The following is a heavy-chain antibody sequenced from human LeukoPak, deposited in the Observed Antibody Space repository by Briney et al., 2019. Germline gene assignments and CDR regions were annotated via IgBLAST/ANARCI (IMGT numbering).Heavy chain of an antibody. CDR2: IKQDGSEK. V-gene: IGHV3-7*01. D-gene: IGHD5-12*01. CDR3: ARIVGSGYYPI. Sequence: GGSLRLSCAASGFTFSSYWMSWVRQAPGKVLEWVANIKQDGSEKYYVDSVKGRFTISRDNAKNSLYLQMNSLRAEDTAVYYCARIVGSGYYPIWGQGTLVTVSS. CDR1: GFTFSSYW. J-gene: IGHJ4*02.